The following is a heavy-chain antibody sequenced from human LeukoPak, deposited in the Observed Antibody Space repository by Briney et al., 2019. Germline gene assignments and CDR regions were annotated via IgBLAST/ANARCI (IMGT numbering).Heavy chain of an antibody. CDR3: ARLHDIVVVPAAKGFDY. J-gene: IGHJ4*02. CDR1: GGSFSGYY. CDR2: INHSGST. V-gene: IGHV4-34*01. D-gene: IGHD2-2*01. Sequence: SETLSLTCAVYGGSFSGYYWSWIRQPPGKGLEWIGEINHSGSTNYNPSLKSRVTISVDTSKNQFSLKLSSVTAADTAVYYCARLHDIVVVPAAKGFDYWGQGTLVTVSS.